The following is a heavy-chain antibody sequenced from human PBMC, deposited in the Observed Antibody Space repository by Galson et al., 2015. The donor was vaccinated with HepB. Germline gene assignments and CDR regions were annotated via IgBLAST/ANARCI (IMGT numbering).Heavy chain of an antibody. J-gene: IGHJ4*02. D-gene: IGHD2-15*01. CDR1: GFTFGSYA. CDR2: ISGSDDST. Sequence: SLRLSCAASGFTFGSYAMTWVRQAPEKGLEWVSVISGSDDSTYFADSGKGRFSIFRDNSKNTLYLQLSSLRAEDTAVYYCVRDGIYCRGGWCHPYWGQGTLVSVSS. CDR3: VRDGIYCRGGWCHPY. V-gene: IGHV3-23*01.